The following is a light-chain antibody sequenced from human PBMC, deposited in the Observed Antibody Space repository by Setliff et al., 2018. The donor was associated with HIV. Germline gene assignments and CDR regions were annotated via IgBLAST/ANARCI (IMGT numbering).Light chain of an antibody. CDR3: CSYAGSSTYV. Sequence: QSALTQPASVSGSPGQSITISCTGTSSDVGSYNLVSWYQQQPGKAPKLMIYDVTKRPSGVSNRFSGSKSGNTASLTISGLQAEDEADYHCCSYAGSSTYVFGTGTKVTVL. V-gene: IGLV2-23*02. J-gene: IGLJ1*01. CDR2: DVT. CDR1: SSDVGSYNL.